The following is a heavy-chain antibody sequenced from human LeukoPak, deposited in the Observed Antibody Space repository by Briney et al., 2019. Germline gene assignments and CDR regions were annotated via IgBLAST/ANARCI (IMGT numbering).Heavy chain of an antibody. CDR1: GGSISGSSYY. V-gene: IGHV4-39*01. CDR3: ATWRTAKTGFDY. J-gene: IGHJ4*02. D-gene: IGHD1-1*01. Sequence: RPSETLSLTCTVSGGSISGSSYYWGWIRQPPGKGLVWIGSIYYSGTTYYNPSLKTRVTISVDTSKNQFSLNLRSVTAADTAVYYCATWRTAKTGFDYWGQGTLVTVYS. CDR2: IYYSGTT.